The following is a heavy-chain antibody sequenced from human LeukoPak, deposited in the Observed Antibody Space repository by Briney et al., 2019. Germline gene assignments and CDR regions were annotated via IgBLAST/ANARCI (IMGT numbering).Heavy chain of an antibody. Sequence: GGSLRLSCAASGFTFDDYAMHWVRQAPGKGLEWVSGISWNSGSIGYADSVKGRFTISRDNAKNSLYLQMNSLRAEDTAVYYCARDGGSGWYGSYAFDIWGQGTMVTVSS. CDR2: ISWNSGSI. CDR3: ARDGGSGWYGSYAFDI. D-gene: IGHD6-19*01. CDR1: GFTFDDYA. V-gene: IGHV3-9*01. J-gene: IGHJ3*02.